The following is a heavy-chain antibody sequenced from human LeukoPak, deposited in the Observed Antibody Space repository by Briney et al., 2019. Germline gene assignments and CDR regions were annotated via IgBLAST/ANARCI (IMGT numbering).Heavy chain of an antibody. CDR2: IYYSGST. D-gene: IGHD3-22*01. Sequence: SETLSLTCTVSGGSISSYYWSWLRQPPGKGLEWIGYIYYSGSTNYNPSLKSRVTISVDTSKNQISLKLSSVTAADTAVYYCAREGSDSSGYYYLHYWGQGTLVTVSS. V-gene: IGHV4-59*01. J-gene: IGHJ4*02. CDR3: AREGSDSSGYYYLHY. CDR1: GGSISSYY.